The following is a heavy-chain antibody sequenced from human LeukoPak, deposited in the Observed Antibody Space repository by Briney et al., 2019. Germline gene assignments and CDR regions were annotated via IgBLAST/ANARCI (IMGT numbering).Heavy chain of an antibody. J-gene: IGHJ4*02. CDR1: GFTFSSYR. Sequence: GSLRLSCAASGFTFSSYRMHWVRQAPGKGLVWVSHISSDGSSTNYADSVKGRFTISRDNAKNTLYLQMNSLRAEDTAVYYCAKVFGALRLTRPEIAVAGPFDYWGQGTLVTVSS. CDR2: ISSDGSST. CDR3: AKVFGALRLTRPEIAVAGPFDY. V-gene: IGHV3-74*01. D-gene: IGHD6-19*01.